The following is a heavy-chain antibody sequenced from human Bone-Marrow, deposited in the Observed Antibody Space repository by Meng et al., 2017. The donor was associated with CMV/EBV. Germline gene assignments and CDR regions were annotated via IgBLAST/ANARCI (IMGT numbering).Heavy chain of an antibody. CDR1: GFTFSTYE. J-gene: IGHJ6*02. V-gene: IGHV3-48*03. D-gene: IGHD3-3*01. CDR2: ISSSGSSYTV. CDR3: AREITTIFGVVTTYYYYYGMDV. Sequence: GESLKISCAASGFTFSTYEMNWVRQAPGKGLEWLSYISSSGSSYTVYYADSVKGRFTISRDNAKNSLYLQMHSLRAEDTAVYYCAREITTIFGVVTTYYYYYGMDVWGQGTTVTVSS.